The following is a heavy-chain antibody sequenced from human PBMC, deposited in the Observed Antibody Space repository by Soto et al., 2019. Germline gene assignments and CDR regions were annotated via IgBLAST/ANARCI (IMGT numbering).Heavy chain of an antibody. D-gene: IGHD4-17*01. V-gene: IGHV1-69*01. CDR1: GGTFSSYA. J-gene: IGHJ3*02. CDR2: IIPIFGTA. CDR3: GSVHLRDAFDI. Sequence: QVQLVQSGAEVKKPGSSVKVSCKASGGTFSSYAISWVRQAPGQGLEWMGGIIPIFGTANYAQKFQGRVTITADESTSTAYGERSSRGLEDRAVYYCGSVHLRDAFDIGGQGKRAPVSS.